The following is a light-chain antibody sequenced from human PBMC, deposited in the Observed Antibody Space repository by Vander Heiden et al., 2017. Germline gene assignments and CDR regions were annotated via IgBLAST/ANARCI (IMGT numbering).Light chain of an antibody. CDR2: GAS. V-gene: IGKV3-20*01. CDR3: QQDGSSQT. CDR1: QSVSSSY. Sequence: EIVLTQSPGTLSLSPGERATLSCRASQSVSSSYLAWYPQKPGQAPRLLIYGASSRATGIPDRFSGSGSGTDFTLTISRLEPEDFAVYYCQQDGSSQTFGQGTKVEIK. J-gene: IGKJ1*01.